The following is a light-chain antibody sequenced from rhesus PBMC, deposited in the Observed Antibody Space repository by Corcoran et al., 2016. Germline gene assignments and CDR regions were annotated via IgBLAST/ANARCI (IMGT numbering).Light chain of an antibody. CDR2: LAS. J-gene: IGKJ4*01. V-gene: IGKV1S12*01. CDR3: PQYYDNPLP. CDR1: QKMHRN. Sequence: EIQMTQSPSALSASVGDRVTISRRASQKMHRNLAGYQQKPGKAPNLLIYLASSLQTGIPSRFGGTGSWTDFTLTISSLQPEDSAVYYCPQYYDNPLPFGGGTKVEVK.